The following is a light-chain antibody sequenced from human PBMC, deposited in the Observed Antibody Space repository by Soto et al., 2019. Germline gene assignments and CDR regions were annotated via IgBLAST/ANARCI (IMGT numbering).Light chain of an antibody. V-gene: IGLV1-40*01. Sequence: QSVLTQPPSVSGAPGQRVTISCTGSSSNIGAGYDVHWYQQLPGTAPKLLIYGNSNRPSGVPDRFSGSKSGTSASLAITGLQAEDEADYYCCSYARSNFVVFGGGTKLTVL. J-gene: IGLJ2*01. CDR2: GNS. CDR1: SSNIGAGYD. CDR3: CSYARSNFVV.